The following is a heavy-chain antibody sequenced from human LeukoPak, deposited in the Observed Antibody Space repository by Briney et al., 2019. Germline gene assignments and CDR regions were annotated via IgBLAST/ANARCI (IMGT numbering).Heavy chain of an antibody. D-gene: IGHD4-17*01. J-gene: IGHJ5*02. V-gene: IGHV3-23*01. CDR3: ARDLLGRGDYPNWFDP. Sequence: GGSLRLSCAASGFTFSSYAMSWVRQAPGKGLEWVSAISGSGGSTYYADSVKGRFTISRDNAKNSLYLQMNSLRAEDTAVYYCARDLLGRGDYPNWFDPWGQGTLVTVSS. CDR1: GFTFSSYA. CDR2: ISGSGGST.